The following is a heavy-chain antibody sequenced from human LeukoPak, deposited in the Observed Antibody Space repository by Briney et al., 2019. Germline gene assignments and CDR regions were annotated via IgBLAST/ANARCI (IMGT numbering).Heavy chain of an antibody. V-gene: IGHV4-38-2*02. Sequence: SETLSLTCTVSGYSISSGYYWGWIRQPPGKGLEWIGSIYHSGSTYYNPSLKSRVTISVDTSRNHFSLKLTSVTAADTAVYYCAKDRLGALLYFDIWGQGTMVTVSS. D-gene: IGHD3-10*01. CDR2: IYHSGST. CDR3: AKDRLGALLYFDI. J-gene: IGHJ3*02. CDR1: GYSISSGYY.